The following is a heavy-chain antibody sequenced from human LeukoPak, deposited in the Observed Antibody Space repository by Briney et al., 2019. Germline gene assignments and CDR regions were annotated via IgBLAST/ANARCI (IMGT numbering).Heavy chain of an antibody. CDR3: AARMYSGYDYYEYAFDI. CDR2: IIPIFGTA. Sequence: SVKVSCKASGGTFSSYAISWVRQAPGQGLEWMGGIIPIFGTANYAQKFQGRVTITADKSTSTAYMELSSLRSEDTAVYYCAARMYSGYDYYEYAFDIWGQGTMVTVSS. CDR1: GGTFSSYA. D-gene: IGHD5-12*01. J-gene: IGHJ3*02. V-gene: IGHV1-69*06.